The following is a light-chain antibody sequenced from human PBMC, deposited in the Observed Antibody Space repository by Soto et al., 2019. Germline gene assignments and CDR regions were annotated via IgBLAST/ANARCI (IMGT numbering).Light chain of an antibody. Sequence: EIMMTQSPATLSVCPGERATLSCRASQSVSSNLAWYQQKPGQAPRLLISGASTRATGIQARFSGSGSGTEFTLTISSLQSEDFAVYYCQQYNYWPYTFGQGTKLEIK. CDR3: QQYNYWPYT. CDR2: GAS. V-gene: IGKV3-15*01. CDR1: QSVSSN. J-gene: IGKJ2*01.